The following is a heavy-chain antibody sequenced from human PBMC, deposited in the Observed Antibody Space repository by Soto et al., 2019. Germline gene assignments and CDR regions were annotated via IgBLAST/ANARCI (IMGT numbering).Heavy chain of an antibody. CDR3: ARVGFWYNWNDTQLRWFAP. Sequence: QVQLVQSGAEVKKPGASVKVSCKASGYTFTSYGISWVRQAPGQGLEWMGWISAYNGNTNYAQKLQGRVTMTTDTSTGTAYMELRSLRSDDTAVYYCARVGFWYNWNDTQLRWFAPWGQGTLVTVSS. J-gene: IGHJ5*02. V-gene: IGHV1-18*01. CDR1: GYTFTSYG. D-gene: IGHD1-1*01. CDR2: ISAYNGNT.